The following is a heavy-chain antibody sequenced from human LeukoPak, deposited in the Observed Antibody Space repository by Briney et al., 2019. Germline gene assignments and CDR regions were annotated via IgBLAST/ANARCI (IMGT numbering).Heavy chain of an antibody. Sequence: GGSLRLSCAASGFTFSDYYMSWIRQAPGKGLEWVSYISSSGSTIYYADSVKGRFTIPRDNAKNSLYLQMNSLRAEDTAVYYCARDELDIVVVPAAIDYYYYMDVWGKGTTVTVSS. CDR3: ARDELDIVVVPAAIDYYYYMDV. J-gene: IGHJ6*03. D-gene: IGHD2-2*03. V-gene: IGHV3-11*04. CDR2: ISSSGSTI. CDR1: GFTFSDYY.